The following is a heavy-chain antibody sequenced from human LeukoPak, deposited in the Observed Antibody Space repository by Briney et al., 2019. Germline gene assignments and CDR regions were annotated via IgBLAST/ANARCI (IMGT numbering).Heavy chain of an antibody. CDR1: GYTFTSYG. CDR3: ARRGYGALYNWFDP. V-gene: IGHV1-18*01. D-gene: IGHD4-17*01. CDR2: ISAYNGNT. J-gene: IGHJ5*02. Sequence: ASVKVSCKASGYTFTSYGISWVRQAPGQGLEWMGWISAYNGNTNYAQKLQGRVTMTTDTSTSTAYMELRSLRSDDAAVYYCARRGYGALYNWFDPWGQGTLVTVSS.